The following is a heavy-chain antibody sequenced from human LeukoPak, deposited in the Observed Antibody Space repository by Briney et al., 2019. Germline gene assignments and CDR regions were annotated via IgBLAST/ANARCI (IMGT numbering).Heavy chain of an antibody. D-gene: IGHD3-16*02. CDR2: IYHSGNT. J-gene: IGHJ4*02. CDR1: GGSIRSSSYY. CDR3: ARDRSFNLFDY. V-gene: IGHV4-39*02. Sequence: PSETLSLTCTVSGGSIRSSSYYWGWIRQPPGKGLEWIGSIYHSGNTYYNSSLKSRVTISVDTSKNQFSLQLNSVTPEDTAVYYCARDRSFNLFDYWGQGTLVTVSS.